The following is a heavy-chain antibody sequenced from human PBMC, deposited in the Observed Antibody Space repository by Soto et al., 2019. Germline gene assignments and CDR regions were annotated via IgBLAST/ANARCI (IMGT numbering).Heavy chain of an antibody. D-gene: IGHD1-1*01. Sequence: GRSLRPSSAASGFTFSSNCIHWVRQAPGKGLEWVAVIWCDGSNKYYRNSGKGPFTLSRDTSEHTPYLQLNSLRAERTAVNYRARRRPKTGTPPYCYYYGMDVWGQGTTVTVSS. J-gene: IGHJ6*02. CDR1: GFTFSSNC. CDR3: ARRRPKTGTPPYCYYYGMDV. V-gene: IGHV3-33*01. CDR2: IWCDGSNK.